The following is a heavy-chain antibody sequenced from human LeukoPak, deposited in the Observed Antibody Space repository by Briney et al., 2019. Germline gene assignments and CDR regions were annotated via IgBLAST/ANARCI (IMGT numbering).Heavy chain of an antibody. J-gene: IGHJ6*02. Sequence: EASVKVSCKASGGTFSSYAISWMRQAPGQGLEWMGGIIPIFGTANYAQKFQGRVTITADESTSTAYMELSSLRSEDTAVYYCARAPGPGRDYYGMDVWGQGTTVTVSS. V-gene: IGHV1-69*13. CDR1: GGTFSSYA. D-gene: IGHD3-10*01. CDR3: ARAPGPGRDYYGMDV. CDR2: IIPIFGTA.